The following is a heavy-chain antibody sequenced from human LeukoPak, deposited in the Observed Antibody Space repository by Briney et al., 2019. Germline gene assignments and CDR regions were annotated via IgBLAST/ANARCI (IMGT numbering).Heavy chain of an antibody. CDR2: ISTYNGNT. J-gene: IGHJ4*02. D-gene: IGHD6-13*01. CDR1: GGTFSSYA. Sequence: ASVKVSCKASGGTFSSYAISWVRRAPGQGLEWMGWISTYNGNTNYAQKLQGRVTMTTDTSTSTAYMELRSLRSDDTAVYYCARDGRSGSWPYYFDYWGQGTLVTVSS. V-gene: IGHV1-18*01. CDR3: ARDGRSGSWPYYFDY.